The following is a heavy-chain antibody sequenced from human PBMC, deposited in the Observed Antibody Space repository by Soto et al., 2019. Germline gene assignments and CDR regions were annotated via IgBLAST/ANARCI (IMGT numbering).Heavy chain of an antibody. J-gene: IGHJ5*02. CDR1: GGSISSSSYY. V-gene: IGHV4-39*01. Sequence: QLQLQESGPRLVKPSETLSLTCTVSGGSISSSSYYWGWIRQPPGKGLEWIGSIYYSGSTYYNPSLKSRVTISVDTSKNQFSLKLSSVTAADTAVYYCARGVAVAGICWFDPWGQGTLVTVSS. CDR3: ARGVAVAGICWFDP. CDR2: IYYSGST. D-gene: IGHD6-19*01.